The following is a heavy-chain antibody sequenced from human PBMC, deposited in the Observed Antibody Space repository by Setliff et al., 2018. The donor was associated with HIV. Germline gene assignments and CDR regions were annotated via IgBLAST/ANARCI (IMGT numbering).Heavy chain of an antibody. CDR3: ARGGRSLAAQTWFDP. V-gene: IGHV4-34*01. D-gene: IGHD6-6*01. J-gene: IGHJ5*02. CDR2: INDGGST. CDR1: GGSFSGYF. Sequence: PSETLSLTCAVYGGSFSGYFWSWIRQPPGKGLEWIGEINDGGSTNYNPSLKSRVTISIDTSKNQFSLNLTSVTAADTAVYYCARGGRSLAAQTWFDPWGQGTLVTSPQ.